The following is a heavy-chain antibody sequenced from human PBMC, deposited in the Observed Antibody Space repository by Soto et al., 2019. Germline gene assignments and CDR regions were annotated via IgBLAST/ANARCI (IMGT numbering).Heavy chain of an antibody. CDR3: AKDEVSRKYYGHSLDV. CDR1: GFTFSNYG. V-gene: IGHV3-33*03. D-gene: IGHD4-17*01. Sequence: QVQLVESGRGLVQPGRSLRLSCVVSGFTFSNYGMHWVRQAPGKGLEWVADIWYDGSGQRYAGSVQGRFTISRDNSKNTLYLQINSLRVEDTAVYYCAKDEVSRKYYGHSLDVWGQGTTVTVSS. J-gene: IGHJ6*02. CDR2: IWYDGSGQ.